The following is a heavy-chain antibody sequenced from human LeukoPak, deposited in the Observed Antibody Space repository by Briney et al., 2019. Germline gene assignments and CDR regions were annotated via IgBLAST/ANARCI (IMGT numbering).Heavy chain of an antibody. CDR2: INSDGSST. V-gene: IGHV3-74*01. D-gene: IGHD4-17*01. CDR3: ARVGVDYGDSFFDY. CDR1: GFTFSSYW. J-gene: IGHJ4*02. Sequence: GSLRLSCAASGFTFSSYWMHWVRRAPGKGLVWVSRINSDGSSTSYADSVKGRFTISRDNAKNTLYLQMNSLRAEDTAVYYCARVGVDYGDSFFDYWGQGTLVTVSS.